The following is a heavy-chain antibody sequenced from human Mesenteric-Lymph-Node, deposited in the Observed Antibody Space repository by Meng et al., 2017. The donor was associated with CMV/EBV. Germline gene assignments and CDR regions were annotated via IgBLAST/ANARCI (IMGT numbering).Heavy chain of an antibody. V-gene: IGHV1-46*01. Sequence: ASVKVSCKASGGTFSSYAISWVRQAPGQGLEWLGFINPSGATTKYAQKFQGRVTMTRDTSTSTVYMDLSSLRSEDTAVYYCARELEYQLLPFDYWGQGTLVTVSS. CDR1: GGTFSSYA. CDR2: INPSGATT. CDR3: ARELEYQLLPFDY. D-gene: IGHD2-2*01. J-gene: IGHJ4*02.